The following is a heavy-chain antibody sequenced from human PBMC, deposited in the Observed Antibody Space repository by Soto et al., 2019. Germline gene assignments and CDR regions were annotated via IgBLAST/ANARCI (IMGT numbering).Heavy chain of an antibody. J-gene: IGHJ5*02. Sequence: QITLKESGPTLVKPTQTLTLTCTFSGFSLTTSGVGVGWIRHPPGKALELLALIFWDYDQGSSPPLESRLNITKXTXTXQXLHPMTNRDPVDTTTFFCVHRRGSIFRGALYSLFDPGGQGSLVTVSP. CDR1: GFSLTTSGVG. D-gene: IGHD3-10*01. CDR3: VHRRGSIFRGALYSLFDP. CDR2: IFWDYDQ. V-gene: IGHV2-5*02.